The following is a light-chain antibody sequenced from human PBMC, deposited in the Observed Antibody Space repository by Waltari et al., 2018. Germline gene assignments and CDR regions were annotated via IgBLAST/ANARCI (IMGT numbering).Light chain of an antibody. Sequence: SVLTQPPSASGTPGQRVTISCSGSSSNIGSNSVFWYQQVPGTAPKPLIYMNDHRPAGVPGRFSGAKSGTSASRAISGLQSEDEADYYCRAWDTSLSGVLFGGGTKVTVL. CDR2: MND. V-gene: IGLV1-47*01. CDR3: RAWDTSLSGVL. J-gene: IGLJ2*01. CDR1: SSNIGSNS.